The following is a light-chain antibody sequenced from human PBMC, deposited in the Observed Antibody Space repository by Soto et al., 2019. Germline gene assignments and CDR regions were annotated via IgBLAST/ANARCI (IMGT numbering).Light chain of an antibody. Sequence: EIVLTQSPATLSVSPGERATLSCRASQSVRSNLAWYQQKPGQAPRLLIVDASTRATNIPARFSGSGSGTEFTLTISSLQSEDFAVYYCQQYSNLPPLTFGGGTKVEIK. V-gene: IGKV3-15*01. J-gene: IGKJ4*01. CDR1: QSVRSN. CDR3: QQYSNLPPLT. CDR2: DAS.